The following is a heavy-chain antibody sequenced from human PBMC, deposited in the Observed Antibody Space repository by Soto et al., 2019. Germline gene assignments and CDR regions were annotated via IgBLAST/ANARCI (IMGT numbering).Heavy chain of an antibody. V-gene: IGHV3-15*07. Sequence: GGSLRLSCAASGFTFSNAWMNWVRQAPGKGLEWVGRIKSKTDGGTTDYAAPVKGRFTISRDDSKNTLYLQMNSLKTEDTAVYYCTTDRIDGSGSSIDYWGQGTLVTVSS. CDR1: GFTFSNAW. CDR3: TTDRIDGSGSSIDY. CDR2: IKSKTDGGTT. J-gene: IGHJ4*02. D-gene: IGHD3-10*01.